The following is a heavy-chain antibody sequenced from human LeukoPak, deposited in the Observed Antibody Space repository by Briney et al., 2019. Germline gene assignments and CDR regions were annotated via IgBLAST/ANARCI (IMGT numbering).Heavy chain of an antibody. CDR3: ARDGSYKFDY. Sequence: GGSLRLSCAASGFTFSNSWMHWVRQTPGKGLGWVSCLRSDGTTTYAESVKGRFTISRDSAKNTLYLQMNSLRADDTAVYYCARDGSYKFDYWGQGTPVTVSP. CDR2: LRSDGTT. D-gene: IGHD1-26*01. CDR1: GFTFSNSW. J-gene: IGHJ4*02. V-gene: IGHV3-74*01.